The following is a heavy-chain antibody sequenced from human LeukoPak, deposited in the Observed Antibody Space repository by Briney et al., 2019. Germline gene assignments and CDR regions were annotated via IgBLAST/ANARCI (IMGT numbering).Heavy chain of an antibody. CDR1: GFTFSSYG. J-gene: IGHJ6*02. Sequence: GGSLRLSCAASGFTFSSYGMHWVRQAPGKGLEWVAVISYDGSNKYYADSVKGRFTISRDNSKNTLYLQMNSLRAEDTAVYYCAKDRGSLHPSSYYYYGMDVWGQGTTVTVSS. V-gene: IGHV3-30*18. CDR3: AKDRGSLHPSSYYYYGMDV. CDR2: ISYDGSNK. D-gene: IGHD3-10*01.